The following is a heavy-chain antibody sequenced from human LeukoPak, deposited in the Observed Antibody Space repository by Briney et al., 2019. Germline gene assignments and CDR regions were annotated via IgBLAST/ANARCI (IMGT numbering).Heavy chain of an antibody. CDR3: ARHRGCSGGTCYRYFDY. J-gene: IGHJ4*02. CDR1: GGSISSNTYY. D-gene: IGHD2-15*01. Sequence: PSETLPLTCTVSGGSISSNTYYWGWIRQPPGTGLECIGSIYYSGSTYYNPSLKSRATISVDTSTNQFSLKLTSVTAADTAVYYCARHRGCSGGTCYRYFDYWGQGTLVTVSS. CDR2: IYYSGST. V-gene: IGHV4-39*01.